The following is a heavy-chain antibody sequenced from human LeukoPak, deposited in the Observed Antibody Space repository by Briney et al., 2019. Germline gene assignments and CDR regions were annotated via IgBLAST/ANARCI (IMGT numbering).Heavy chain of an antibody. CDR1: GGSISIYY. J-gene: IGHJ5*02. Sequence: PSETLSLTCTVSGGSISIYYCSWIRQPPGKGLELIGYIYYSGSTNYNPSLKSRVTISVDTSKNQFSLKLSSVTAADTAVYYCARSTVTRDWFDPWGQGTLVTVSS. D-gene: IGHD4-17*01. V-gene: IGHV4-59*01. CDR2: IYYSGST. CDR3: ARSTVTRDWFDP.